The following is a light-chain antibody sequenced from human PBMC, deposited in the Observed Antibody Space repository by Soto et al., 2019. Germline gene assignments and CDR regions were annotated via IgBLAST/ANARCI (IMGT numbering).Light chain of an antibody. J-gene: IGLJ2*01. V-gene: IGLV4-69*01. Sequence: QLVLTQSPSASASLGASVKLTCTLSSGHSSYAIAWHQQQPEKGPRYLMKLNSDGSHSKGDGIPDRFSGSSSGDERYLTISSLQSEDEADYYCQTWGTGIVVFGGGTKVTVL. CDR2: LNSDGSH. CDR1: SGHSSYA. CDR3: QTWGTGIVV.